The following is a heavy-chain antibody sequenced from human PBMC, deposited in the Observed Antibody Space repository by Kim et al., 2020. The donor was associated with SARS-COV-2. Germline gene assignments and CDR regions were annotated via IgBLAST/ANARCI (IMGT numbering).Heavy chain of an antibody. Sequence: ASVKVSCKASGYIFITYHMHWVRQAPGQGLEWMGIINPIGGKTYYAEKFQGRVTVTTDTSASTAYMELSSLKSEDTAIYYCAREQTAGFYNYWGQGTLVTVSS. CDR2: INPIGGKT. CDR1: GYIFITYH. J-gene: IGHJ4*02. CDR3: AREQTAGFYNY. D-gene: IGHD3-9*01. V-gene: IGHV1-46*01.